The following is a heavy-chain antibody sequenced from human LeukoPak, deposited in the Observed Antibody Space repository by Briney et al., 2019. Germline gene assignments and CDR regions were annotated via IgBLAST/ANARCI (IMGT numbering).Heavy chain of an antibody. CDR1: GGSISSSSYY. V-gene: IGHV4-39*07. Sequence: PSETLSLTCTVSGGSISSSSYYWGWIRQPPGKGLEWIGSIYYSGSTYYNPSLKSRVTISVDTSKNQFSLKLSSVTAADTAVYYCARCGGDCYSFDYWGQGTLVTVSS. J-gene: IGHJ4*02. D-gene: IGHD2-21*02. CDR2: IYYSGST. CDR3: ARCGGDCYSFDY.